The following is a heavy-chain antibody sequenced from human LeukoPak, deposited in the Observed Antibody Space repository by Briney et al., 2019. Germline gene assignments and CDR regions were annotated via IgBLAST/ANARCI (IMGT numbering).Heavy chain of an antibody. D-gene: IGHD3-3*01. Sequence: GGSLRLSCSASGFIFDDHGMHWVRQAPGKGLEWVSGISWSSGIIGYADSVKGRFTISRDNAKNSLDLQMESLRAEDTAVYYCAKDTGSPADAITMEDNAFDIWGQGTMVTVSS. J-gene: IGHJ3*02. V-gene: IGHV3-9*01. CDR1: GFIFDDHG. CDR3: AKDTGSPADAITMEDNAFDI. CDR2: ISWSSGII.